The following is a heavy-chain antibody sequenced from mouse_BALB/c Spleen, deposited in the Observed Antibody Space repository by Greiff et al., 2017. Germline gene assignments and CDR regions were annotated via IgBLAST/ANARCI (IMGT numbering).Heavy chain of an antibody. CDR1: GFSLTSYG. CDR3: ARAGGSYAMDY. Sequence: VQGVESGPGLVAPSQSLSITCTVSGFSLTSYGVHWVRQPPGKGLEWLGVIWAGGSTNYNSALMSRLSISKDNSKSQVFLKMNSLQTDDTAMYYCARAGGSYAMDYWGQGTSVTVSS. CDR2: IWAGGST. J-gene: IGHJ4*01. V-gene: IGHV2-9*02. D-gene: IGHD1-1*02.